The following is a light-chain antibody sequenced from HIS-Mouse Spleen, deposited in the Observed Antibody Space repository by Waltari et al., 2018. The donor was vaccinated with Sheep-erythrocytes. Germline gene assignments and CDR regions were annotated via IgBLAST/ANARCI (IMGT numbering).Light chain of an antibody. J-gene: IGLJ1*01. Sequence: QSVLTQPRPVSGSPGQSVTIPCTGTSSDVGGYNVVSWYQQHPGNAPKLMIYDVSKRPSGVPDRFSGSKSGNTASLTISGLQAEDEADYYCCSYAGSYNHVFATGTKVTVL. CDR1: SSDVGGYNV. CDR3: CSYAGSYNHV. V-gene: IGLV2-11*01. CDR2: DVS.